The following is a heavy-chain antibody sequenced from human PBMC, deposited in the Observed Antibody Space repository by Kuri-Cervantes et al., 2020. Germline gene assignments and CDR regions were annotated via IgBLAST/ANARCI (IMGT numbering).Heavy chain of an antibody. D-gene: IGHD5-18*01. CDR3: AREADTAMAHDAFDI. V-gene: IGHV3-9*01. J-gene: IGHJ3*02. Sequence: SLKISCAASGFTFDDYAMHWVRQAPGKGLEWVSGISWNSGSIGYADSVKGRFTISRDNAKNSLYLQMNSLRAEDTAVYYCAREADTAMAHDAFDIWGQGTMVTVSS. CDR2: ISWNSGSI. CDR1: GFTFDDYA.